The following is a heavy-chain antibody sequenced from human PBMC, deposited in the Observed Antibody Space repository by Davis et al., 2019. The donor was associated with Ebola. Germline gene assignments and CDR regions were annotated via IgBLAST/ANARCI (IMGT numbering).Heavy chain of an antibody. Sequence: GESLKISCAASGFTFSNYYMHWVRQAPGKGLEWVANMNQDGSAKYYADSVKGRFTISRDNAENSLFLQMSSLRAEDTSLYYCATYSSSTGLGYWGQGTLVTASS. V-gene: IGHV3-7*01. CDR2: MNQDGSAK. CDR3: ATYSSSTGLGY. CDR1: GFTFSNYY. D-gene: IGHD3-22*01. J-gene: IGHJ1*01.